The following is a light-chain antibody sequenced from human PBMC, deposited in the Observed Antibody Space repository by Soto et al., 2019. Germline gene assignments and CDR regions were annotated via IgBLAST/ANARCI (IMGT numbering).Light chain of an antibody. Sequence: VLTQPPSVSGAPGQRVTISCTGSSSNIGAGFDVHWYQQLPGTAPKLLIYGNSNRPSGVPDRFSGSKSGTSASLAITGLQAEDEADYYCQSYDSSLSGSWVFGGGTKVTVL. J-gene: IGLJ3*02. CDR3: QSYDSSLSGSWV. CDR1: SSNIGAGFD. V-gene: IGLV1-40*01. CDR2: GNS.